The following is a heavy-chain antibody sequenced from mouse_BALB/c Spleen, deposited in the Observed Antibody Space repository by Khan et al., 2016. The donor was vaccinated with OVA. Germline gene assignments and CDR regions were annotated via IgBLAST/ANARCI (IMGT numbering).Heavy chain of an antibody. Sequence: VQLKESGAELVKPGASVKLSCTASGFTIKDTSMHWVKQRPDQGLEWIGWIDPANGNTKYDPKFHGKATITSATSSNTAYLQLSSLTSEGTAVYYCARINKWGQGTTVTVSS. CDR3: ARINK. CDR2: IDPANGNT. J-gene: IGHJ2*01. CDR1: GFTIKDTS. V-gene: IGHV14-3*02.